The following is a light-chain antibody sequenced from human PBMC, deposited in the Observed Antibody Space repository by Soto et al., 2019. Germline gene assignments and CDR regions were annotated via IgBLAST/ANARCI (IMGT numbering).Light chain of an antibody. CDR1: SSDVGGYNY. CDR3: SSYTSSSTVV. CDR2: DVS. J-gene: IGLJ2*01. Sequence: QCALTQPASVSGSPGQSITISCTGTSSDVGGYNYVSWYQQHPGKAPKLMIYDVSNRPSGVSNRFSGSKSGNTASLTISGLQAEDEADYYCSSYTSSSTVVFAGGTKVTVL. V-gene: IGLV2-14*01.